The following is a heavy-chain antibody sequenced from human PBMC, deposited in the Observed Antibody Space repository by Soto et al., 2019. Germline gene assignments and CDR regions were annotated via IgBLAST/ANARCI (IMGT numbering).Heavy chain of an antibody. Sequence: SDPLSLNSSIYGGSFDGYYWSCIRQSHGKGLEWIGEIHHSGSTKYNPSLKSRVSLSVDTSTKQFSLKMTSMTAADRGVYYCARGVDSWSGHLFCGQGTPVNVSS. CDR1: GGSFDGYY. CDR3: ARGVDSWSGHLF. V-gene: IGHV4-34*01. D-gene: IGHD3-3*01. J-gene: IGHJ4*02. CDR2: IHHSGST.